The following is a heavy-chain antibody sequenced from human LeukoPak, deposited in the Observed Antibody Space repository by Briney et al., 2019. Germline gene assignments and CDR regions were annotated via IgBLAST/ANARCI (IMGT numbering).Heavy chain of an antibody. CDR3: ARSQYSSSWYTTDY. CDR1: GFTFSSYA. J-gene: IGHJ4*02. Sequence: GGSLRLSCAASGFTFSSYAMHWVRQAPGKGLEYVSAISSNGGSTYYANSVKGRFTISRDNSKNTLYLQMGSLRAEDMAVYYCARSQYSSSWYTTDYWGQGTLVTVSS. V-gene: IGHV3-64*01. D-gene: IGHD6-13*01. CDR2: ISSNGGST.